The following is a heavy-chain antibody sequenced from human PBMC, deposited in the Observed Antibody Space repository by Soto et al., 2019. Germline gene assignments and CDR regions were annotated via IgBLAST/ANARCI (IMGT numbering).Heavy chain of an antibody. J-gene: IGHJ4*02. CDR3: ARAGQYYDASGYAN. Sequence: QVKLVQSGTEVKKPGASINVSCKASGYSFATSGMSWVRQAPGQGLEWMGWISAYNGNTNYDQNLQDRVTMTTDTSTSTAYLELRNLRSDDTAVYYCARAGQYYDASGYANWGQGTLVTVSS. CDR1: GYSFATSG. V-gene: IGHV1-18*01. D-gene: IGHD3-22*01. CDR2: ISAYNGNT.